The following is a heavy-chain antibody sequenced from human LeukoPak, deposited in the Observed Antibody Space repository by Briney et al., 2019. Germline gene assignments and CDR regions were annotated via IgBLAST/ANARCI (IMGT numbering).Heavy chain of an antibody. CDR3: ARDGWAAFDI. D-gene: IGHD1-26*01. CDR2: INPNSGGT. Sequence: ASVKVSCKASGYTFSGYSMHWVRQAPGQGLEWMGWINPNSGGTNYAQKFQGRATVTRDTSISTAYMELSRLTSDDTAVYYCARDGWAAFDIWGQGTMVTVSS. CDR1: GYTFSGYS. J-gene: IGHJ3*02. V-gene: IGHV1-2*02.